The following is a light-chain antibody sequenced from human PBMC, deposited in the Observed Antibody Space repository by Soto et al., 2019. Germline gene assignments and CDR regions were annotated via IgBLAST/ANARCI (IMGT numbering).Light chain of an antibody. V-gene: IGKV1D-16*01. J-gene: IGKJ1*01. CDR3: QQYDRYPRT. CDR2: GAS. CDR1: QGISTW. Sequence: DIQMTQFPSSVSASVGDRVNITCRASQGISTWLAWYQQKPERAPKSLIYGASRLQSGVPPRFSGSGSETVFTITISGLQPEDFTNYYCQQYDRYPRTFGQGTKVEIK.